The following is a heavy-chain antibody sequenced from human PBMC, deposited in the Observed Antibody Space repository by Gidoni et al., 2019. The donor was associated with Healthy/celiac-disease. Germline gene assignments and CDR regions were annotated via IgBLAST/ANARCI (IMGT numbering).Heavy chain of an antibody. CDR3: ARHAGLRFNVRGMDV. CDR2: IIPIFGTA. J-gene: IGHJ6*02. CDR1: GGNFSRYA. V-gene: IGHV1-69*06. D-gene: IGHD5-12*01. Sequence: QVQLVQSGAEVKKPGSSMKVSCKASGGNFSRYAIRWVRQAPGQGLEWMGGIIPIFGTANYAQKFQGRVTITADKSTSTAYMELSSLRSEDTAVYYCARHAGLRFNVRGMDVWGQGTTVTVSS.